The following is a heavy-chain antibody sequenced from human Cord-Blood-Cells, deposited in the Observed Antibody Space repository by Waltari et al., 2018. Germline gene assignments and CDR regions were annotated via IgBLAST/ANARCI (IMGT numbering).Heavy chain of an antibody. CDR3: ARGASRFYYYDSSGYYYY. Sequence: QVQLVQSRAEVTKPAASVKVSCKASGYTLTSHAITWVRQATSLRLAWMGWMKPNSGNTGYAQKFQGRFTMTRNTSMRTAYMELSSLRSEDTAVNYCARGASRFYYYDSSGYYYYWGQGTLVTVSS. CDR2: MKPNSGNT. V-gene: IGHV1-8*01. D-gene: IGHD3-22*01. CDR1: GYTLTSHA. J-gene: IGHJ4*02.